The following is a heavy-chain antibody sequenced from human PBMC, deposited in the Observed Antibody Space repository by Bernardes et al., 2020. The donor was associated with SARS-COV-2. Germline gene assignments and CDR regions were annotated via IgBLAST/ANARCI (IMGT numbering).Heavy chain of an antibody. CDR1: GGSIRSGGYY. D-gene: IGHD3-10*01. V-gene: IGHV4-31*03. CDR2: IYYSGST. J-gene: IGHJ3*02. Sequence: SETLSLTCTVSGGSIRSGGYYWSWIRQHPGKGLEWIGYIYYSGSTYYNPSLKSRVTISVDTSKNQFSLKLSSVTAADTAVYYCARDKGFGELASYDAFDIWGQGTMVTVSS. CDR3: ARDKGFGELASYDAFDI.